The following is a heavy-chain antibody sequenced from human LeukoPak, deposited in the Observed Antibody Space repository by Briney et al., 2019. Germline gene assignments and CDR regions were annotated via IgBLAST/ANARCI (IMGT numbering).Heavy chain of an antibody. J-gene: IGHJ4*02. D-gene: IGHD7-27*01. CDR3: ARDRSQLTGLFDY. CDR1: GGSISGSRDY. CDR2: MYYTGSA. V-gene: IGHV4-39*07. Sequence: PSETLSLTCTVSGGSISGSRDYWGWIRPPPGKGLEWIATMYYTGSAWFNPSLRSRVSTSVDTSKNQFSLNLRSVTAADTAVYYCARDRSQLTGLFDYWGQGTLVTVSS.